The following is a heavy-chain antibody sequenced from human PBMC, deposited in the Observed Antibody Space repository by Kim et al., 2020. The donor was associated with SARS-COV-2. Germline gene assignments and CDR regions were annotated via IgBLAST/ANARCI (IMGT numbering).Heavy chain of an antibody. D-gene: IGHD1-26*01. J-gene: IGHJ6*02. CDR3: ARDLLVGATSYGMDV. V-gene: IGHV3-30*07. Sequence: AGSVKGRVNISRDNSKNTLYLQMNGLRAEDTAVYYCARDLLVGATSYGMDVWGQGTTVTVSS.